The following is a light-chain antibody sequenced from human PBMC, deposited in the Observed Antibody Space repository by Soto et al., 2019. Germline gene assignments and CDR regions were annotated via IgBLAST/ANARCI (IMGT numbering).Light chain of an antibody. CDR2: DAS. Sequence: EIVLTQSPATLSLSPGERATLSCRASQSVSNYLAWYQQKPGQAPRLLIYDASNRATGIPARFSGSGSGTDFNLTISTLEPEAFAVYYCQQHINRLSFGGGTKVEIK. CDR1: QSVSNY. V-gene: IGKV3-11*01. J-gene: IGKJ4*01. CDR3: QQHINRLS.